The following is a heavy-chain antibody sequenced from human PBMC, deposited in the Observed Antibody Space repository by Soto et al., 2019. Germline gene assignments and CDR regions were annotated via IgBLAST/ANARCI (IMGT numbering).Heavy chain of an antibody. V-gene: IGHV4-30-4*01. CDR2: IYYRGST. J-gene: IGHJ5*02. Sequence: PSETLSLTCTVSGGSISSGDYFWSWIRQPPGKGLEWIGYIYYRGSTYYTPSLKSRVTISVDTSKNQFSLKLSSVTAADTAVYYCARASGYYVAVNWFDPWGQGTLVTVSS. D-gene: IGHD3-22*01. CDR3: ARASGYYVAVNWFDP. CDR1: GGSISSGDYF.